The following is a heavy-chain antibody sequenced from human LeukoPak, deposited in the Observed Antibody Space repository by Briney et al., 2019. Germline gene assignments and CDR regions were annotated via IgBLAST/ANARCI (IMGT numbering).Heavy chain of an antibody. CDR2: IKQDGSEK. V-gene: IGHV3-7*01. CDR1: GFTFSSYW. Sequence: GGSLRLSCAASGFTFSSYWMSWVRQAPGKGLEWVANIKQDGSEKYYVASVKGRFTISRDNAKNSLYLQMNSLRAEDTAVYYCARDLEPDAFDIWGQGTMVTVSS. CDR3: ARDLEPDAFDI. D-gene: IGHD1-1*01. J-gene: IGHJ3*02.